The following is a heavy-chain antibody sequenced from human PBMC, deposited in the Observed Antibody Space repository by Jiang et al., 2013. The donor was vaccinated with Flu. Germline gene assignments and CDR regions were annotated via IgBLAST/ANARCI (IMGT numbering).Heavy chain of an antibody. CDR1: GFTVSSNY. Sequence: QLVESGGGLVQPGGSLRLSCAASGFTVSSNYMSWVRQAPGKGLEWVSVIYSGGSTHYADSVKGRFTISRDNSKNTLYLQMNSLRAEDTAVYYCARVRLGAYYDGYYFDYWGQGTLVTVSS. V-gene: IGHV3-66*02. CDR3: ARVRLGAYYDGYYFDY. CDR2: IYSGGST. D-gene: IGHD3-3*01. J-gene: IGHJ4*02.